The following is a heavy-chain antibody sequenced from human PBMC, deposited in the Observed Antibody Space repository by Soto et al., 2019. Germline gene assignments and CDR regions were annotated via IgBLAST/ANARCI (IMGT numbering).Heavy chain of an antibody. Sequence: QVQLVQSGAEVKKPGSSVKVSCKASGGTFSSYTISWVRQAPGQGLEGMGRIIPILGRANYAQKFQGRVTITADKSTSTAYMELSSLRSEDTAVYYCASVGYWSGGSCYGVNNYYYMDVWGTGTTVTVSS. CDR1: GGTFSSYT. V-gene: IGHV1-69*02. CDR2: IIPILGRA. J-gene: IGHJ6*03. CDR3: ASVGYWSGGSCYGVNNYYYMDV. D-gene: IGHD2-15*01.